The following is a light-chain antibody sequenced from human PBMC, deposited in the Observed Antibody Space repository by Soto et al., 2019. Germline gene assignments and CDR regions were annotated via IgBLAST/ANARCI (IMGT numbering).Light chain of an antibody. CDR2: DVN. Sequence: QSALTQPASVSGSPGQSIAIACIGAGNDVGGYKYVSWYQQHPGDAPKLILYDVNNRPSGVSDRFSGSKSGNTASLTISGLQAEDEADYYCLSLTSSNTWVFGGGTKLTVL. CDR3: LSLTSSNTWV. J-gene: IGLJ3*02. CDR1: GNDVGGYKY. V-gene: IGLV2-14*01.